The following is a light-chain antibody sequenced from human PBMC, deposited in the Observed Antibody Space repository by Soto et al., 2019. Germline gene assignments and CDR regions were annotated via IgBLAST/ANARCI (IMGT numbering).Light chain of an antibody. CDR3: HQYGSS. J-gene: IGKJ5*01. V-gene: IGKV3-20*01. CDR1: QSVSSSY. Sequence: EIVLTQSPGTLSLSPGERATLSCRASQSVSSSYLAWYQQKPGQAPRLLIYGASSRATGIPDRFSGSGSGTDFTLTINRLEPEDFAVYYCHQYGSSFGQGTRLEIK. CDR2: GAS.